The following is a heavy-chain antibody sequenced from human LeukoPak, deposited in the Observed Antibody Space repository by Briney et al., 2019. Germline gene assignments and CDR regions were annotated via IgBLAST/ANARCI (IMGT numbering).Heavy chain of an antibody. CDR2: ISSSGSLI. V-gene: IGHV3-48*03. CDR1: GFTFSSYE. CDR3: AREMGYYDSSGYYS. Sequence: GGSLRLSCAASGFTFSSYEMNWVRQAPGKGLEWVSYISSSGSLIYYADSVKGRFTISRDNAKNSLYLQMTSLRAENTAVYYCAREMGYYDSSGYYSWGQGTLVTVSS. D-gene: IGHD3-22*01. J-gene: IGHJ4*02.